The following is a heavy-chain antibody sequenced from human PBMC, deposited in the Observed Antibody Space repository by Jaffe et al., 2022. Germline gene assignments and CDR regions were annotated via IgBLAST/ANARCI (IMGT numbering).Heavy chain of an antibody. Sequence: EVQLLESGGGLVQPGGSLRLSCAASGFTFSTYAMTWVRQAPGKGLEWVSATSASGGSTYYADSVKGRFTISRDNSENTLYLQMNSLRADDTAMYYCAKSLGGAVVAPYWYFDLWGRGTLVTVSS. V-gene: IGHV3-23*01. J-gene: IGHJ2*01. CDR1: GFTFSTYA. CDR3: AKSLGGAVVAPYWYFDL. CDR2: TSASGGST. D-gene: IGHD2-15*01.